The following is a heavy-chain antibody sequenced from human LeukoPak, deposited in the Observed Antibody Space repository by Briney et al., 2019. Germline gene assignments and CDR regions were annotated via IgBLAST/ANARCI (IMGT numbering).Heavy chain of an antibody. D-gene: IGHD5-18*01. V-gene: IGHV1-46*01. CDR1: GYTLTELS. CDR3: ASLEYSYGYGFDY. Sequence: ASVKVSCKVSGYTLTELSMHWVRQAPGQGLEWMGIINPSGGSTSYAQKFQGRVTMTRDTSTSTVYMELSSLRSEDTAVYYCASLEYSYGYGFDYWGQGTLVTVSS. CDR2: INPSGGST. J-gene: IGHJ4*02.